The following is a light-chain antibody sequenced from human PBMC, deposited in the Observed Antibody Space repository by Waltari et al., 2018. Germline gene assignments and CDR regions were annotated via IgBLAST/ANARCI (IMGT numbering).Light chain of an antibody. V-gene: IGLV1-40*01. Sequence: QSVLTQPPSVSGAPGQRVTISCAGTSSNIGAGYDVPCYPQLPETAPRLLIFDDSNRPSGVPDRFSGSKSGTSASLAITGLKAEDEADYYCQSYDSSLSAPVFGGGTKLTVL. J-gene: IGLJ3*02. CDR1: SSNIGAGYD. CDR3: QSYDSSLSAPV. CDR2: DDS.